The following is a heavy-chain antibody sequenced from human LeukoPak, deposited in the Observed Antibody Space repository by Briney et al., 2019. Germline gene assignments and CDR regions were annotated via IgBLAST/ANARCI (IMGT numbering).Heavy chain of an antibody. Sequence: SETLSLTCTVSGGSISSYYWSWIRQPPGKGLDWIGYIYYSGSTNYNPSLKSRVIISVDTSKNQFSLNLISVTAADTAVYYCARGTAQTVNTYAFGIWGQGTMVTVSS. J-gene: IGHJ3*02. D-gene: IGHD4-17*01. V-gene: IGHV4-59*01. CDR1: GGSISSYY. CDR2: IYYSGST. CDR3: ARGTAQTVNTYAFGI.